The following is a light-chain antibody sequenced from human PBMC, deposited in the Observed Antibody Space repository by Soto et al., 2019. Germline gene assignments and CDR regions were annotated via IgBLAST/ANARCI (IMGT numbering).Light chain of an antibody. CDR3: LQYNSYPLT. Sequence: DIQMPQSPSSLSASVGDRVTITCRARQGIRNDLGWYQQKPGKAPKRLIYAASSLQSAVPSRFSGSVSGSDSTLTINSVQPEDVANYYCLQYNSYPLTFGGGTKVEI. CDR2: AAS. V-gene: IGKV1-17*01. CDR1: QGIRND. J-gene: IGKJ4*01.